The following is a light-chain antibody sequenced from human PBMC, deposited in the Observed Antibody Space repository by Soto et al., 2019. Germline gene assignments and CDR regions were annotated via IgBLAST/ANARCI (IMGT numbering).Light chain of an antibody. V-gene: IGKV1-5*01. CDR2: AAS. CDR1: QSISYS. J-gene: IGKJ1*01. CDR3: QQYNSYSGT. Sequence: DIQMTQSPSTLSASVGDSVTITCRASQSISYSLAWYQQKPGQPPKLLIYAASTLQSGVPARFSGSGSGTEFTLTISSLQPDDFATYYCQQYNSYSGTFGQGTKVDIK.